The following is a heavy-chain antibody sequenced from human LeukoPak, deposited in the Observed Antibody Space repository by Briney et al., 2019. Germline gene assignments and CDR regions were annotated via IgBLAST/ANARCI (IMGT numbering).Heavy chain of an antibody. Sequence: SQTLSLTCTVSGGSISSGSYYWSWIRQPAGKGLEWIVRIYTSGSTNYNPSLKSRVTISVDTSKNQFSLKLSSVTAADTAVYYCAREGRPLYYYDSSGYYRHAFDIWGQGTMVTVSS. CDR1: GGSISSGSYY. J-gene: IGHJ3*02. D-gene: IGHD3-22*01. CDR2: IYTSGST. CDR3: AREGRPLYYYDSSGYYRHAFDI. V-gene: IGHV4-61*02.